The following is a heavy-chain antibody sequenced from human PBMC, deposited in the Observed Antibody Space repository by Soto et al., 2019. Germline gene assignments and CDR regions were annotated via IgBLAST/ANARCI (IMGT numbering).Heavy chain of an antibody. CDR2: IYPGDSDT. Sequence: ESLKISCKGSGYSFTSYWIGWVRQMPGKGLEWMGIIYPGDSDTRYSPSFQGQVTISADKSISTAYLQWSSLKASDTAMYYCARLEGITIFGVVISREYYYGMDVWGQGTTVTSP. J-gene: IGHJ6*02. CDR1: GYSFTSYW. CDR3: ARLEGITIFGVVISREYYYGMDV. V-gene: IGHV5-51*01. D-gene: IGHD3-3*01.